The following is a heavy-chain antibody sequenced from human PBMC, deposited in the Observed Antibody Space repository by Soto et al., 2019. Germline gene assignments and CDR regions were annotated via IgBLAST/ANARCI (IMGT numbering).Heavy chain of an antibody. D-gene: IGHD2-15*01. CDR2: IRSKANSYAT. CDR3: TIDCSGGSCYLAGDYYYYMDV. V-gene: IGHV3-73*01. CDR1: GFTFSGSA. Sequence: HPGGSLRLSCAASGFTFSGSAMHWVRQASGKGLEWVGRIRSKANSYATAYAASVKGRFTISRDDSKNTAYLQMNSLKTEDTAVYYCTIDCSGGSCYLAGDYYYYMDVWGKGTTVTVSS. J-gene: IGHJ6*03.